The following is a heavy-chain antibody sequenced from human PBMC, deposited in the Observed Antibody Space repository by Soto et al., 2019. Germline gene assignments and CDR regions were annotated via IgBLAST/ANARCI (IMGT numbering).Heavy chain of an antibody. J-gene: IGHJ6*02. CDR3: ARDLGGYMDV. V-gene: IGHV6-1*01. Sequence: SQPLSLTCAISGDSVFTNSAAAWNWIRQSPSRGLEWLGRTFYRSKWYHDYSSSVRSRININPDTAKNQFSLQLKSVTPEDTAVYYCARDLGGYMDVWGQGTTVTVSS. CDR2: TFYRSKWYH. D-gene: IGHD6-25*01. CDR1: GDSVFTNSAAA.